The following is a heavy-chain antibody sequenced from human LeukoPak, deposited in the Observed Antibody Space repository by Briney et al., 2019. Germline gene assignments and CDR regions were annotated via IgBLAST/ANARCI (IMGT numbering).Heavy chain of an antibody. J-gene: IGHJ4*02. CDR1: GFTFGEDA. D-gene: IGHD2-15*01. Sequence: PGGSLRLSCTASGFTFGEDAMSWFRQAPGKGLEWVCFIRTKTNGATAEYAASVKGRFSISSDDSKSIAYLQMNSLKTEDTAVYYCARLIAVVVAASSYFDSWGQGTRVTVSS. CDR3: ARLIAVVVAASSYFDS. V-gene: IGHV3-49*03. CDR2: IRTKTNGATA.